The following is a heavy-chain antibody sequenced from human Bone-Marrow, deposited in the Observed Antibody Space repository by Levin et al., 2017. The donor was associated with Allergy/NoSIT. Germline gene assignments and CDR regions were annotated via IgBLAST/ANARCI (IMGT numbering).Heavy chain of an antibody. CDR1: GYTFTGHW. Sequence: KVSCRPSGYTFTGHWIGWVRQMPGKGLEWMGIIYPSDSDTRYSPSFEGQVTISVDTSITTAYLQWNSLKTSDTAIYYCARMNLAANWFDPWGQGTLVTVSP. CDR2: IYPSDSDT. CDR3: ARMNLAANWFDP. J-gene: IGHJ5*02. V-gene: IGHV5-51*01. D-gene: IGHD3-16*01.